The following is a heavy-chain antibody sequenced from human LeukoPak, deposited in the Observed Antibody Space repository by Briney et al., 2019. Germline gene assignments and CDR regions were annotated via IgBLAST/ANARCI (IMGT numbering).Heavy chain of an antibody. D-gene: IGHD2-15*01. CDR1: GYTFTSYG. CDR3: ARDPDLDCSGGSCYYNWSDP. Sequence: ASVKVSCKASGYTFTSYGISWVRQAPGQGLEWMGWISAYNGNTNYAQKLQGRVTMTTDTSTSTAYMELRSLRSDDTAVYYCARDPDLDCSGGSCYYNWSDPWGQGTLVTVSS. V-gene: IGHV1-18*01. J-gene: IGHJ5*02. CDR2: ISAYNGNT.